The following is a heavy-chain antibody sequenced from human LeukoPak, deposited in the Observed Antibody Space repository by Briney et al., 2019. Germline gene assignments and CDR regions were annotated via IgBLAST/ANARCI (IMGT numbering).Heavy chain of an antibody. D-gene: IGHD6-19*01. Sequence: PGRSLRLSCAASEFTFSSYGMHWVRQAPGKGLEWVAVISYDGSNKYYADSVKGRFTISRDNSKNTLYMQMNSLRAEDTAVYYCAREQAVAGTRIFDYWGQGTLVTVSS. CDR3: AREQAVAGTRIFDY. V-gene: IGHV3-30*03. J-gene: IGHJ4*02. CDR2: ISYDGSNK. CDR1: EFTFSSYG.